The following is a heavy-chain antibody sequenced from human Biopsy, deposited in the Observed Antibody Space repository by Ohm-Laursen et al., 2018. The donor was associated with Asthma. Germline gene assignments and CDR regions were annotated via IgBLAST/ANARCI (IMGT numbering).Heavy chain of an antibody. CDR2: IYYIGST. D-gene: IGHD3-16*01. V-gene: IGHV4-30-4*01. CDR3: ARRGGVRRYFDY. J-gene: IGHJ4*02. Sequence: PSQTLSLTWTVSGGSISSGAYYWSWVRQPPGKGLEWIGYIYYIGSTYYNPSLKSRVAISLDTSKNQFSLKLSSVTAADTAVYFCARRGGVRRYFDYWGQGTLVTVSS. CDR1: GGSISSGAYY.